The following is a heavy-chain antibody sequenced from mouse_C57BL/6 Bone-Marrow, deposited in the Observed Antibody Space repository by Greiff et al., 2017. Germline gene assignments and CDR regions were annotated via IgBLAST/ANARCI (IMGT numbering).Heavy chain of an antibody. CDR3: ARLDSTLGFDY. CDR2: ISYSGST. J-gene: IGHJ2*01. CDR1: GYSITSDY. D-gene: IGHD2-5*01. Sequence: EVKLQESGPGLAKPSQTLSLTCSVTGYSITSDYWNWIRKVPGNKLEYMGYISYSGSTYYNPSLKSRISITRDTSKNQYYLQLNSVTTEDTATYYCARLDSTLGFDYWGQGTTLTVSS. V-gene: IGHV3-8*01.